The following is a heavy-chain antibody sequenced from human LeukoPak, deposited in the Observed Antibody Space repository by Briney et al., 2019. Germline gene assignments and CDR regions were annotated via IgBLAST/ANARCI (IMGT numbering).Heavy chain of an antibody. J-gene: IGHJ5*02. V-gene: IGHV3-30*18. CDR2: ISYDGSNK. Sequence: PGGSLRLSCAASGFTFSSYGMHWVRQAPGKGLEWVAVISYDGSNKYYADSVKGRFTISRDNSKNTLYLQMNSLRAEDTAVYYCAKHNWNYWFDPWGQGTLVTVSS. CDR3: AKHNWNYWFDP. CDR1: GFTFSSYG. D-gene: IGHD1-7*01.